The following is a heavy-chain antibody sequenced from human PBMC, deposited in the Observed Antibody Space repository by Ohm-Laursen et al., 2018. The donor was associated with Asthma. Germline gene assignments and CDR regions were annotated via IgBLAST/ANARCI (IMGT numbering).Heavy chain of an antibody. CDR2: GGSYYDGGLK. CDR3: ARDVMEWYLHAFDF. CDR1: GFTFRSYA. V-gene: IGHV3-30-3*01. Sequence: SLRLSCAASGFTFRSYAMRWVRQAPGKGLEWVAVGGSYYDGGLKYYADSVNGRFTVSRDDSKNTLYLQMNSLRPDDTAVYYCARDVMEWYLHAFDFWGQGTLVTVSS. D-gene: IGHD3-3*01. J-gene: IGHJ4*02.